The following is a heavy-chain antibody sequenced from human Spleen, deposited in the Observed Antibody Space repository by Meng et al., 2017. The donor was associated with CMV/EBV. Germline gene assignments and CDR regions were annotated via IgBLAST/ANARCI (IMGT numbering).Heavy chain of an antibody. J-gene: IGHJ4*02. CDR1: RTTFNSYS. V-gene: IGHV1-69*05. CDR2: IIPIFGTV. CDR3: ARSHTNDYGDFGY. Sequence: KASRTTFNSYSLYWVRQAPGQGLECVGGIIPIFGTVNYAQRFQGRVTITTDESTSTAYMELSSLRSDDTAMYYCARSHTNDYGDFGYWGQGTLVTVSS. D-gene: IGHD4-17*01.